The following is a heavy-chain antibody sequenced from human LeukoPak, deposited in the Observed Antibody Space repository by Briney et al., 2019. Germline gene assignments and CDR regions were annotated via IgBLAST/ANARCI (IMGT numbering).Heavy chain of an antibody. J-gene: IGHJ4*02. CDR2: ISAYNGNT. CDR3: ARGGWGASGYDYVY. Sequence: ASVKVSCKDSGYTFTSYGISWVRQAPGQGLEWVGWISAYNGNTNYAQKLQGRVTMTTDTSTSTAYMELRGLRSDDTAVYYCARGGWGASGYDYVYWGQGTLVTVSS. V-gene: IGHV1-18*01. CDR1: GYTFTSYG. D-gene: IGHD5-12*01.